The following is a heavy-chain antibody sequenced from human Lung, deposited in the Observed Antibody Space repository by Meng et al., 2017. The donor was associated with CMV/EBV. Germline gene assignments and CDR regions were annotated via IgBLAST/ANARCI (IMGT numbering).Heavy chain of an antibody. CDR2: INWNGGST. CDR3: ARGGYSSGWYGNYFDY. CDR1: GFTFDDYG. D-gene: IGHD6-19*01. J-gene: IGHJ4*02. Sequence: GGSXRLXXAASGFTFDDYGMSWVRQAPGKGLEWVSGINWNGGSTGYADSVKGRFTISRDNAKNSLYLQMNSLRAEDTALYYCARGGYSSGWYGNYFDYWGQGTXVTVSS. V-gene: IGHV3-20*03.